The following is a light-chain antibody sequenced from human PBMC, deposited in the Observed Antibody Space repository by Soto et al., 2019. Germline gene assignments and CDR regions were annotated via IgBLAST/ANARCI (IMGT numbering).Light chain of an antibody. CDR1: SSDVGGYNY. CDR3: SSYTSSSTPYV. CDR2: DVS. Sequence: QCARTQPASGSGAPGQAITISCTGTSSDVGGYNYVSWYQQHPGKAPKLMIYDVSNRPSGVSNRFSGSKSGNTASLTISGLQAENEADYYCSSYTSSSTPYVFGTGTKVTVL. V-gene: IGLV2-14*01. J-gene: IGLJ1*01.